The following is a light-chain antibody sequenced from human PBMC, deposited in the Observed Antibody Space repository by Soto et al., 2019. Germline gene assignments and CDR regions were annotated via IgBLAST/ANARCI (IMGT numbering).Light chain of an antibody. CDR3: SSFTSTSTLI. Sequence: QSALTQPASVSGSPGQSIPISCTGTSSDVGGYNFVSWYQHHPGKAPQLIIYDVTNRPSGVSHRFSGSKSGDTASLTISGLQAEDAADYYCSSFTSTSTLIFGGGTKLTVL. J-gene: IGLJ2*01. CDR2: DVT. V-gene: IGLV2-14*03. CDR1: SSDVGGYNF.